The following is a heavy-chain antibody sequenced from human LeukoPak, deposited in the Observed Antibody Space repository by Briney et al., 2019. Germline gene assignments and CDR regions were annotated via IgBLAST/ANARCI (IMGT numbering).Heavy chain of an antibody. CDR1: GFTFSSYS. D-gene: IGHD4-17*01. J-gene: IGHJ4*02. CDR2: ISSSSSYI. V-gene: IGHV3-21*01. CDR3: ARSLAHDYGDYGAYY. Sequence: GGSLRLSCAASGFTFSSYSMKWGPNGPGKGLGWGSSISSSSSYIYYADSVKGRFTISRHNAKNPLYLQMNSQRAEDTAVYYCARSLAHDYGDYGAYYWGQGTLVTVS.